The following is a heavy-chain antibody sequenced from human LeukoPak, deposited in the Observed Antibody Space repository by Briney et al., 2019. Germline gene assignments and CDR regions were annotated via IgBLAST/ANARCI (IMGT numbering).Heavy chain of an antibody. J-gene: IGHJ4*02. CDR3: ARHYYSFVDFDWLFLDYFDY. V-gene: IGHV4-30-4*01. D-gene: IGHD3-9*01. CDR2: IYYSGST. Sequence: SQTLSLTCTVSGGSISSGDYYWSWIRQPPGKGLEWIGYIYYSGSTYYNPSLKSRVTISVDTSKNQFSLKLSSVTAADTAVYYCARHYYSFVDFDWLFLDYFDYWGQGTLVTVSS. CDR1: GGSISSGDYY.